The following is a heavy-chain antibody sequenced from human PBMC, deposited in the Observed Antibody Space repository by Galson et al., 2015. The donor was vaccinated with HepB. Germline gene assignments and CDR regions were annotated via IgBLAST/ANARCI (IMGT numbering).Heavy chain of an antibody. Sequence: LSLTCTVSGDSISSTSYYWGWIRQPPVKGLEWIGTTYYTGSTYYNPSLKSRLTISVDTSKNHFSLRLTSVTAADTAVYYCARIVYSSSAEVDYWGQGTLVTVSS. V-gene: IGHV4-39*07. D-gene: IGHD6-6*01. CDR3: ARIVYSSSAEVDY. CDR2: TYYTGST. J-gene: IGHJ4*02. CDR1: GDSISSTSYY.